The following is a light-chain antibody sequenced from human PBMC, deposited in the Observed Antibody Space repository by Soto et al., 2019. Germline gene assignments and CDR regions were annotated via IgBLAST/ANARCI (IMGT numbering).Light chain of an antibody. V-gene: IGKV3-20*01. CDR1: QSVYSTY. J-gene: IGKJ2*01. CDR3: QQYGGSSST. CDR2: GAS. Sequence: DIVLTQSPGTLSLSPGERATLSCRASQSVYSTYFAWYQQKPGQAPRLLIYGASSRATGIPDRFSGSGSGTDFTLTINRLEPEDFAVYYCQQYGGSSSTFGQATNLQIK.